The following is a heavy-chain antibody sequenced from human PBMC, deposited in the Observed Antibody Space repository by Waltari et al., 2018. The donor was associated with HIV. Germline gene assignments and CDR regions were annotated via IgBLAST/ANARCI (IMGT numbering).Heavy chain of an antibody. Sequence: QVQLVQSGSELKKPGASVKVSCEASGYTLTNYAMNWVRQAPGQGLEWVGWINTKTGNPTYAQCFTGRFVFSLYTSVSTAYLQISSLKAEDTAVYYCARGPGRSLDYWGQGTLVTVSS. V-gene: IGHV7-4-1*02. CDR3: ARGPGRSLDY. D-gene: IGHD3-10*01. CDR2: INTKTGNP. CDR1: GYTLTNYA. J-gene: IGHJ4*02.